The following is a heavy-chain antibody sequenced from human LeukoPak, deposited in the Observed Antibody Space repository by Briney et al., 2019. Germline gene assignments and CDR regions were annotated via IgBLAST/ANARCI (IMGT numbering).Heavy chain of an antibody. CDR1: GFTFDDYA. CDR2: ISGDGGST. V-gene: IGHV3-43*02. J-gene: IGHJ6*02. CDR3: AKDTLLLWFGESYGMDV. Sequence: GGSLRLSCAASGFTFDDYAMHWVRHAPGKGLEWVSLISGDGGSTYYADSVKGRFTISRDNSKNSLYLQMNSLRTEDTALYYCAKDTLLLWFGESYGMDVWGQGTTVTVSS. D-gene: IGHD3-10*01.